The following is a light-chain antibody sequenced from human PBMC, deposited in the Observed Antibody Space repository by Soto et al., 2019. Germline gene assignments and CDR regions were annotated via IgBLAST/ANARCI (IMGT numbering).Light chain of an antibody. CDR2: GAS. J-gene: IGKJ2*01. CDR3: QQYGSSPNT. V-gene: IGKV3-20*01. Sequence: EIVLTQSPGTLSLSPGERATLSCRASQSVSSSYLAWYQQKPGQAPRLLIYGASSRATGIPDRFSGSGSGKDFTLTISRREPEDFAVYYCQQYGSSPNTFGQGNKLEIK. CDR1: QSVSSSY.